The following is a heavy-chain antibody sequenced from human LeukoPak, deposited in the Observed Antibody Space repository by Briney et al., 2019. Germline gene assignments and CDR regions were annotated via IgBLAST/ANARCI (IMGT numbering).Heavy chain of an antibody. CDR3: ARGYRRGYYFDY. CDR2: INHSGST. CDR1: GGPFSGYY. D-gene: IGHD3-10*01. Sequence: SETLSLTCAVYGGPFSGYYWSWIRQPPGKGLEWIGEINHSGSTNYNPSLKSRVTISVDTSKNQFSLKLSSVTAADTAVYYCARGYRRGYYFDYWGQGTLVTVSS. J-gene: IGHJ4*02. V-gene: IGHV4-34*01.